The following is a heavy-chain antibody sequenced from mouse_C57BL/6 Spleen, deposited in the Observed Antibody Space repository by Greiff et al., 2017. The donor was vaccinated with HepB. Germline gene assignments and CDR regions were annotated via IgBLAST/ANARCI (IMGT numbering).Heavy chain of an antibody. CDR1: GYTFTSYW. CDR2: INPSNGGT. CDR3: AREGIWDGYAMDY. J-gene: IGHJ4*01. Sequence: QVQLQQPGTELVKPGASVKLSCKASGYTFTSYWMHWVKQRPGQGLEWIGNINPSNGGTNYNEKFKIKATLTVDKSSSTAYMQLSSLTSEDSAVYYCAREGIWDGYAMDYWGQGTSVTVSS. D-gene: IGHD4-1*01. V-gene: IGHV1-53*01.